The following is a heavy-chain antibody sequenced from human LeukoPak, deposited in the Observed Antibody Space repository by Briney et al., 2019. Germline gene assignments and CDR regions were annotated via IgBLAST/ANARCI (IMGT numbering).Heavy chain of an antibody. CDR2: ISSSSSYI. D-gene: IGHD3-22*01. J-gene: IGHJ4*02. CDR3: ARYDSSGLSSYFDY. CDR1: GFTFSSYS. V-gene: IGHV3-21*01. Sequence: GGSLRLSCAASGFTFSSYSMNWVRQAPGKGLEWVSSISSSSSYIYYADSVKGRFTISRDNAKNSLYLQMNGLRAEDAAVYYCARYDSSGLSSYFDYWGQGTLVTVSS.